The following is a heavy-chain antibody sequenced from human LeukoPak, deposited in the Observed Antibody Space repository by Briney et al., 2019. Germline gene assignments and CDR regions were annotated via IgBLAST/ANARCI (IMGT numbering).Heavy chain of an antibody. D-gene: IGHD1-1*01. CDR3: AKGPGKGAGVLYYFDY. J-gene: IGHJ4*02. V-gene: IGHV3-23*01. CDR1: GFTFSSYA. CDR2: ISGSGGGT. Sequence: GGSLRLSCAASGFTFSSYAMSWVRQAPGKGREWVSAISGSGGGTYFADSVKGRFTISRDISKTTLYLQMNSLRAEDTALYYCAKGPGKGAGVLYYFDYWGQGTLVTVSS.